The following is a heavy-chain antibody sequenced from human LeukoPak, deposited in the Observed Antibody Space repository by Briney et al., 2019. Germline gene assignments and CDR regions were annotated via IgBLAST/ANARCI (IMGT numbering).Heavy chain of an antibody. J-gene: IGHJ4*02. D-gene: IGHD2-21*02. Sequence: GGSLRLSCVASGFTFNTYYMHWVRQAPGERLVWVSFINADGTITKYADSVKGRFTISRDDAKSTVYLQMNGLRVEDTAMYYCVRLAVTDTNYWGQGSLVTVSS. CDR1: GFTFNTYY. CDR3: VRLAVTDTNY. V-gene: IGHV3-74*01. CDR2: INADGTIT.